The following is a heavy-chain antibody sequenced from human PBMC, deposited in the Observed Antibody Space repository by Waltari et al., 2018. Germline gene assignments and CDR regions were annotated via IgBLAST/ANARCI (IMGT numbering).Heavy chain of an antibody. Sequence: QVRLQESGPGLVKPSQTLSLTCTVSGGSIRSGGYYWSWIRQPAGKELEWIGRVFSGGGTNYTPSLQSRVTISVDTSKSQFSLELTSVSAADTAVYYCATGVAARPIYFDNWGQGTLVTVSS. V-gene: IGHV4-61*02. J-gene: IGHJ4*02. CDR3: ATGVAARPIYFDN. CDR2: VFSGGGT. D-gene: IGHD6-6*01. CDR1: GGSIRSGGYY.